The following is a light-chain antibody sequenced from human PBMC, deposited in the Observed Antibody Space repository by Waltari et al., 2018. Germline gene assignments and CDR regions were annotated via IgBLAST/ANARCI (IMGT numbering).Light chain of an antibody. Sequence: QSALTQPASVSGSPGQTITISCTGTSSDIGGYDHVSWYQKYPGKAPKVLIYEVSNRPSGVSSRFSGSKSGNTASLTISGLQAEDEADYYCSSYTTTSTWVFGGGTKLTAL. CDR2: EVS. CDR1: SSDIGGYDH. J-gene: IGLJ3*02. V-gene: IGLV2-14*01. CDR3: SSYTTTSTWV.